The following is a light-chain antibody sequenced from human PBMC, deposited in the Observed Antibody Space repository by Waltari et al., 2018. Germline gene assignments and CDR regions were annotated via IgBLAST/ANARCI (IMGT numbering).Light chain of an antibody. CDR2: EAS. CDR1: QSVSSH. V-gene: IGKV3-11*01. Sequence: IVLTQSPATLSFSPGATATLPCRASQSVSSHLAWYQQKPGQAPRLLIYEASKRATGIPARFSGSGSGTDFTLTITSLEPEDFAVFFCQQRSNWPSFGPGTKVEIK. J-gene: IGKJ1*01. CDR3: QQRSNWPS.